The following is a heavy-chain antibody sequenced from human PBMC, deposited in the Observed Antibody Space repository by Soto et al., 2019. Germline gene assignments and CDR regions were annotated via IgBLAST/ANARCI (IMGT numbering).Heavy chain of an antibody. CDR2: IYYSGST. CDR3: ARLETYYDFWSGYYPRSFDY. Sequence: SETLSLTCTVSGGSISSYYWSWIRQPPGKGLEWIGYIYYSGSTNYNPSLKSRVTILVDTSKNQFSLKLSSVTAADTAVYYCARLETYYDFWSGYYPRSFDYWGQGTLVTVSS. CDR1: GGSISSYY. V-gene: IGHV4-59*08. D-gene: IGHD3-3*01. J-gene: IGHJ4*02.